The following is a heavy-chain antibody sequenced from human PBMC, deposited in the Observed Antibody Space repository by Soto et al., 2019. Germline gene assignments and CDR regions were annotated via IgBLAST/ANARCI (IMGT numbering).Heavy chain of an antibody. V-gene: IGHV1-18*01. J-gene: IGHJ4*01. CDR2: ISAYNGNT. D-gene: IGHD4-17*01. Sequence: GAPLKVSCKASGYTFTRYGISWGRQAPGQGLEWMGWISAYNGNTNYAQKLQGRVTMTTDTSTSTAYMELRSLRSDDTAVYYCARSSDYGYRPVNWGHGTLVTVSS. CDR3: ARSSDYGYRPVN. CDR1: GYTFTRYG.